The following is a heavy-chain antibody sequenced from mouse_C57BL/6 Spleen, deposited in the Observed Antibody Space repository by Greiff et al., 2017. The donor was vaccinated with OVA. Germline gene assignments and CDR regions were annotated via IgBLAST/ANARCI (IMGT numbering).Heavy chain of an antibody. D-gene: IGHD4-1*01. Sequence: QVQLKQSGAELVRPGSSVKLSCKASGYTFTSYWMHWVKQRPIQGLEWIGNIDPSDSETHYNQKFKDKATLTVDKSSSTAYMQLSSLTSEDSAVYYCARSLTGVDYWGQGTTLTVSS. CDR3: ARSLTGVDY. V-gene: IGHV1-52*01. CDR2: IDPSDSET. J-gene: IGHJ2*01. CDR1: GYTFTSYW.